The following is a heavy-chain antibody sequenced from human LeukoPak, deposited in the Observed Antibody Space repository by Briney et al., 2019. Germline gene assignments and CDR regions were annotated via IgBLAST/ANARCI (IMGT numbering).Heavy chain of an antibody. CDR1: GGSFNSGGYY. Sequence: SQTLSLTCTVSGGSFNSGGYYWSWIRQHPGKGLEWIGYIFYSGSTYYNPSLKSRLTISMDTSRNQFSLSLTSVTAADTAVYYCATYYDILTGYTFDSWGQGTLVTVSS. CDR2: IFYSGST. V-gene: IGHV4-31*03. CDR3: ATYYDILTGYTFDS. D-gene: IGHD3-9*01. J-gene: IGHJ4*02.